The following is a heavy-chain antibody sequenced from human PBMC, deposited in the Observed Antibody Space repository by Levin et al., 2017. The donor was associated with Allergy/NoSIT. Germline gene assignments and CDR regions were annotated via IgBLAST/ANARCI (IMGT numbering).Heavy chain of an antibody. V-gene: IGHV4-61*02. CDR2: ISTTGRG. J-gene: IGHJ4*02. CDR3: ARDDDSAETFDS. Sequence: PSETLSLTCTVSGDSITAGHYYWSWIRQPAGTALEWIGRISTTGRGDYNPSLKSRVTMSLDTSKNQFSLKLTSVTAADTAVYFCARDDDSAETFDSWGQGTLVTVSS. D-gene: IGHD2-15*01. CDR1: GDSITAGHYY.